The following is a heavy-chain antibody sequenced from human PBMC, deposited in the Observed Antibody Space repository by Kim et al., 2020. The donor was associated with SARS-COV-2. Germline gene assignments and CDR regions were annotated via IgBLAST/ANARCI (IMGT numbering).Heavy chain of an antibody. CDR3: ARSLGPLDY. CDR2: SYT. J-gene: IGHJ4*02. V-gene: IGHV5-10-1*01. Sequence: SYTNYSPTFQGHVTISADKSISTAYLQWSSLKASDTAMYYCARSLGPLDYWGQGTLVTVSS.